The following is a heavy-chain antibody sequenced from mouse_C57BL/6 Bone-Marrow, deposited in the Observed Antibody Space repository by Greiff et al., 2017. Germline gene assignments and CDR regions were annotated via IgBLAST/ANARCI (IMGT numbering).Heavy chain of an antibody. V-gene: IGHV1-76*01. Sequence: VQLPQSGAELVRPGASVKLSCKASGFTFIDYYINWVKQRPGQGLEWIARIYSGSGNTYYNVKVKGKATLTAVKSSGTADMQHSSLTSEDSAVYFCARGGLMDYWGQGTSVTVSS. CDR2: IYSGSGNT. J-gene: IGHJ4*01. CDR3: ARGGLMDY. CDR1: GFTFIDYY.